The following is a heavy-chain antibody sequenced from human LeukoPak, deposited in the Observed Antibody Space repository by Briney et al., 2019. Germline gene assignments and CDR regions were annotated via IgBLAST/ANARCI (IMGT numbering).Heavy chain of an antibody. V-gene: IGHV3-23*01. J-gene: IGHJ4*02. CDR2: ISGSGGST. Sequence: GGSLRLSCAASGFTFSSYAMSWVRQAPGKGLEWVSAISGSGGSTYYADSVKGRFTISRDNSKNTLYLQMNSLRAEDTAVYYCAKDGTGCSSSWYIDYWGQGTLVTVSS. CDR3: AKDGTGCSSSWYIDY. CDR1: GFTFSSYA. D-gene: IGHD6-13*01.